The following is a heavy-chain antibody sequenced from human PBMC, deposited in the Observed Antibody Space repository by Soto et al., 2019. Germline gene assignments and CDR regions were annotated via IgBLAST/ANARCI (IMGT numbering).Heavy chain of an antibody. V-gene: IGHV3-30-3*01. CDR1: GFTFSSYA. CDR2: ISYDGSNK. D-gene: IGHD5-18*01. J-gene: IGHJ4*02. CDR3: ARKAMADY. Sequence: QVQLVESGGGVVQPGRSLRLSCAASGFTFSSYAMHWVRQAPGKGLEWVAVISYDGSNKYYADSVKGRFTISRDNSKNTLYLQMNSLRAEDTAVYYCARKAMADYWGQGTLVTVSS.